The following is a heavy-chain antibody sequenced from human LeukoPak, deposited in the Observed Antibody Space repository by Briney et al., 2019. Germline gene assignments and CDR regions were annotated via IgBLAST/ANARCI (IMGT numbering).Heavy chain of an antibody. V-gene: IGHV4-59*01. CDR1: GSSISSYY. D-gene: IGHD1-1*01. Sequence: SETLSLTCTVSGSSISSYYWSWIRQPPGKGLEWIGYIYYSGSTNYNPSLKSRVTISVDTSKNQFSLKLSSVTAADTAVYYCARGGYGTRYGMDVWGQGTTVTVFS. J-gene: IGHJ6*02. CDR2: IYYSGST. CDR3: ARGGYGTRYGMDV.